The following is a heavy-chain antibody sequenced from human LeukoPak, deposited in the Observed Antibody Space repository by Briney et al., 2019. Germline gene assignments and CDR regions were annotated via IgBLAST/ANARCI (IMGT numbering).Heavy chain of an antibody. J-gene: IGHJ4*02. CDR1: GGSISSGDYY. CDR2: IYYSGST. Sequence: SQTLSLTCTVSGGSISSGDYYWSWLRQHPGQGLEWIGYIYYSGSTYYNPSLKSRVTISVDTSKNQFSLKLSSVTAADTAVYYCASGAAAAIDYWGQGTLVTVSS. D-gene: IGHD6-25*01. V-gene: IGHV4-31*03. CDR3: ASGAAAAIDY.